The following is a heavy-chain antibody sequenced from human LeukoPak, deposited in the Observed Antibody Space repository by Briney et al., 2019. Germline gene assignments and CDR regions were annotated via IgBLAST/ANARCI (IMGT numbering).Heavy chain of an antibody. V-gene: IGHV4-4*07. CDR1: GGSISSYY. D-gene: IGHD6-19*01. Sequence: SETLTLTCTVPGGSISSYYWSWIRQPAGKGLEWIGRIYTSGSTNYNPSLKSRVTMSVDTSKNQFSLKLSSVTAADTAVYYCARDSIAVAGNYYYYGMDVWGQGTTVTVSS. J-gene: IGHJ6*02. CDR2: IYTSGST. CDR3: ARDSIAVAGNYYYYGMDV.